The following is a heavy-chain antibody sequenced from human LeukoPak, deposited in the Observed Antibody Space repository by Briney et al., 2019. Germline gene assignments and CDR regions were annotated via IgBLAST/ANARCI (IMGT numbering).Heavy chain of an antibody. Sequence: SETLPLTCTVSGGSISSSSYYWGWIRQPPGKGLEWIGSIYYSGSTYYNPSLKSRVTISVDTSKNQFSLKLSSVTAADTAVYYCAVVSYYDSSGYYFAGAFDYWGQGTLVTVSS. V-gene: IGHV4-39*01. CDR2: IYYSGST. D-gene: IGHD3-22*01. CDR1: GGSISSSSYY. J-gene: IGHJ4*02. CDR3: AVVSYYDSSGYYFAGAFDY.